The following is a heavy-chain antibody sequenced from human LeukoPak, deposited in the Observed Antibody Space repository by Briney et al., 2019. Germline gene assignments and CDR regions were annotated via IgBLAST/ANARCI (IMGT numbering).Heavy chain of an antibody. CDR3: ARVVDSSSRYYFDY. V-gene: IGHV1-2*02. J-gene: IGHJ4*02. D-gene: IGHD6-13*01. Sequence: ASVKISCKASGYTFRGNYIHWLRQAPGQGLVWMGWINPDSGGTAYAQKFQGRVTMTRDPSISTAYMELSRLRSDDTAVYYCARVVDSSSRYYFDYWGQGTLVTVSS. CDR2: INPDSGGT. CDR1: GYTFRGNY.